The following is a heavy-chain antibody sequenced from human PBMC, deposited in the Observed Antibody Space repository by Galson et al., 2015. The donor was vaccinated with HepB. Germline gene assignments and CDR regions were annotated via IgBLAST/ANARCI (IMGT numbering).Heavy chain of an antibody. J-gene: IGHJ3*02. D-gene: IGHD3-16*01. CDR2: IKQDGSEK. V-gene: IGHV3-7*03. CDR3: AREPFYDYVWESPPGAFDI. Sequence: SLRLSCAASGFTFSSYWMSWVRQAPGKGLEWVANIKQDGSEKYYVDSVKGRFTISRDNAKNSLYLQMNSLGAEDTAVYYCAREPFYDYVWESPPGAFDIWGQGTMVTVSS. CDR1: GFTFSSYW.